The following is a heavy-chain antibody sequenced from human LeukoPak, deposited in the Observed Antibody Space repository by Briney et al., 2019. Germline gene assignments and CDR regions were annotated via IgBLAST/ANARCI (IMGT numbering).Heavy chain of an antibody. Sequence: SVKVSCKASGGTFGSYAISWVRQAPGQGLEWMGGIIPIFGTANYAQKFQGRVTITADESTSTAYMELSSLRSEDTAVYYCAREATMIVVVTTPTYFDYWGQGTLVTVSS. V-gene: IGHV1-69*13. D-gene: IGHD3-22*01. CDR2: IIPIFGTA. CDR1: GGTFGSYA. CDR3: AREATMIVVVTTPTYFDY. J-gene: IGHJ4*02.